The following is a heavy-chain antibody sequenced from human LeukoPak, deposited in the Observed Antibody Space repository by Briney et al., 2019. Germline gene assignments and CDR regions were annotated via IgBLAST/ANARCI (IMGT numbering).Heavy chain of an antibody. J-gene: IGHJ3*02. CDR3: ARDQMGDFFGPFWDIGFVI. CDR2: IRTKAYGETT. Sequence: GGSLRLSCTSSGFTFGAYGLGWVRQAPGKGLEWVGSIRTKAYGETTEYAASVKGRFTMSRDDPKGIAYLQMNNLQSEDTAMYFVARDQMGDFFGPFWDIGFVIWGQGKMVTVSS. CDR1: GFTFGAYG. V-gene: IGHV3-49*04. D-gene: IGHD2-15*01.